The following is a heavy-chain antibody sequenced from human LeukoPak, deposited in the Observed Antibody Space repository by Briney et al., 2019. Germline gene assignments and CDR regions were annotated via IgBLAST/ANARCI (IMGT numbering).Heavy chain of an antibody. J-gene: IGHJ6*04. CDR2: IIPIFGTA. D-gene: IGHD6-13*01. Sequence: ASVKVSCKASGGTFSSYAISWGRQAPGQGLEWMGGIIPIFGTANYAQKFQGRVTITADESTSTAYMELSSLRSEDTAVYYCARREVKAAPDDYYYYGMDVWGKGTTVTVSS. CDR1: GGTFSSYA. V-gene: IGHV1-69*13. CDR3: ARREVKAAPDDYYYYGMDV.